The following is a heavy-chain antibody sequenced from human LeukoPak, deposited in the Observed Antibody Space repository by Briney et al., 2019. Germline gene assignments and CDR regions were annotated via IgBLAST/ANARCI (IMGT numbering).Heavy chain of an antibody. CDR3: AKDHNNWNYAEYFQH. J-gene: IGHJ1*01. Sequence: GGSLRLSCAASGFTFSSYAMSWVRQAPGKGLEWVSAISGSGGSTYYADSVKGRFTISRDNSKNTLYLQMNSLRAEDTAVYYCAKDHNNWNYAEYFQHWGQGTLVTVSS. CDR2: ISGSGGST. CDR1: GFTFSSYA. V-gene: IGHV3-23*01. D-gene: IGHD1-7*01.